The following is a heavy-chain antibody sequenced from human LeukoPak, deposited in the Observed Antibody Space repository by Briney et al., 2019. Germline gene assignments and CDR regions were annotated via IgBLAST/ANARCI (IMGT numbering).Heavy chain of an antibody. J-gene: IGHJ4*02. D-gene: IGHD6-13*01. CDR3: AKDRSFRSSWPPSGH. CDR1: GFTFSRYG. Sequence: PGRSLRLSCAASGFTFSRYGMHWVRQAPGKGLEWVAVISYDGSNKYYADSVKGRFSISRDNSKNTLYLQVNSLRAEDTAVYYCAKDRSFRSSWPPSGHWGQGTLVPVSS. CDR2: ISYDGSNK. V-gene: IGHV3-30*18.